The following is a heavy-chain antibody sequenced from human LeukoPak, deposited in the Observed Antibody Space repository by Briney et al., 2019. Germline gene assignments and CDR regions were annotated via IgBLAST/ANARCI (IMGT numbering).Heavy chain of an antibody. D-gene: IGHD5-12*01. CDR3: ARDSTWRLDY. CDR2: IKEDGSVK. J-gene: IGHJ4*02. CDR1: EFTFSSHW. Sequence: PGGSLRLSCTASEFTFSSHWMTWVRQPPGKGLEWVANIKEDGSVKYYVDSVKGRFSISRDNTKSALYLQMDSLRADDTAVYFCARDSTWRLDYWGQGTLITVSS. V-gene: IGHV3-7*03.